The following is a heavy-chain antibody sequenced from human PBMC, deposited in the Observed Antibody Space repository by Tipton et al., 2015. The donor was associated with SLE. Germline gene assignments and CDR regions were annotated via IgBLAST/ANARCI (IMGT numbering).Heavy chain of an antibody. CDR1: GFTFSAYG. D-gene: IGHD5-24*01. V-gene: IGHV3-30*18. Sequence: SLRLSCAASGFTFSAYGMHWVRQAPGKGLEWVAVISYDGSNKYYADSVKGRFTISRDNSKNTLYLQMNSLRAEDTAMYYCAKDREMATIFDYWGQGSLVTVSS. J-gene: IGHJ4*02. CDR3: AKDREMATIFDY. CDR2: ISYDGSNK.